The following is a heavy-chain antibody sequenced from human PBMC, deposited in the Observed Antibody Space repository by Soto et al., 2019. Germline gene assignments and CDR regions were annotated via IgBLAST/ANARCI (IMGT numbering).Heavy chain of an antibody. Sequence: SETLSLTCTVSGGSISSYYWSWIRQPPGKGLEWIGYIYYSGSTNYNPSLKSRVTISVDTSKNQFSLKLSSVTAADTAVYYCARLTRTSSFDYCGQGTLVTVPS. V-gene: IGHV4-59*01. J-gene: IGHJ4*02. CDR2: IYYSGST. CDR3: ARLTRTSSFDY. CDR1: GGSISSYY.